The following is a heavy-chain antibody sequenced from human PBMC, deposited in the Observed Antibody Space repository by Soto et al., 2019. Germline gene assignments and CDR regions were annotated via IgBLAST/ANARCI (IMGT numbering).Heavy chain of an antibody. CDR2: VNPSSGNT. D-gene: IGHD1-20*01. V-gene: IGHV1-8*01. J-gene: IGHJ5*02. CDR1: GYTFTTYD. CDR3: ARASMYIWNDH. Sequence: QVQLVQSGAEVKRPGASVKVSCEASGYTFTTYDINWVRQASGQGLEWMGCVNPSSGNTVHAQKFHGRVTMTRDTSITTSYMELSSLKSDDTAIYYCARASMYIWNDHWGQGTLVTVSS.